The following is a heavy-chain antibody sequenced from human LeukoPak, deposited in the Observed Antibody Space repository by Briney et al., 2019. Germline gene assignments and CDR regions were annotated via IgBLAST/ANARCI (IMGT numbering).Heavy chain of an antibody. V-gene: IGHV3-7*01. J-gene: IGHJ4*02. Sequence: PGGSLRLSCAXSRXXLSNYWMSWVRQAPGKGLEWVANIKQDGSETYYVDSVKGRFTISRDNAKNSLSLQMNSLRAEDTAVYYCARQRGSGCLDYWGQGTLVTVSS. CDR1: RXXLSNYW. CDR3: ARQRGSGCLDY. CDR2: IKQDGSET. D-gene: IGHD6-19*01.